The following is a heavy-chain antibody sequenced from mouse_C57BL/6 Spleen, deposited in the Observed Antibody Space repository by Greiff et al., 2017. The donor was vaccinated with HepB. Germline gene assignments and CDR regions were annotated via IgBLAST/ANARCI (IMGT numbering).Heavy chain of an antibody. CDR3: ARRNYDYDAEYFDY. CDR1: GYTFTSYW. J-gene: IGHJ2*01. Sequence: QVQLQQPGAELVKPGASVKLSCKASGYTFTSYWMHWVKQRPGQGLEWIGMIHPNSGSTNYNEKFKSKATLTVDKSSSTAYMQLSSLTSEDSAVYYCARRNYDYDAEYFDYWGQGTTLTVSS. CDR2: IHPNSGST. V-gene: IGHV1-64*01. D-gene: IGHD2-4*01.